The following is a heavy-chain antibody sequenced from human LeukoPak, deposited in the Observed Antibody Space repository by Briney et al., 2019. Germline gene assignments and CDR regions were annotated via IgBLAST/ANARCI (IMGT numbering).Heavy chain of an antibody. D-gene: IGHD3-10*01. CDR1: GFTLGTYD. Sequence: GGSLRLSCAASGFTLGTYDMYWVRQAPGKGLECVLSISRSGGSTYYADSVKGRFTISRDNSKNTLYLQMSSLRAEDTAVYYCAKDFSTMVRGVTLYGMDVWGQGTTVTVSS. CDR3: AKDFSTMVRGVTLYGMDV. CDR2: ISRSGGST. J-gene: IGHJ6*02. V-gene: IGHV3-23*01.